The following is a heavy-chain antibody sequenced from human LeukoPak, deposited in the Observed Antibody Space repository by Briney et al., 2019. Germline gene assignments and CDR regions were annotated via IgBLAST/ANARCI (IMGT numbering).Heavy chain of an antibody. CDR2: ISWDGGST. V-gene: IGHV3-43D*03. Sequence: GGSLRLSCAASGFTFDDYAMHWVRQAPGKGLEWVSLISWDGGSTYYADSVKGRFTISRDNSKNSLYLQMNSLRAEDTALYYCAKDKMMTVGATGYFDYWGQGTLVTVPS. CDR1: GFTFDDYA. CDR3: AKDKMMTVGATGYFDY. J-gene: IGHJ4*02. D-gene: IGHD1-26*01.